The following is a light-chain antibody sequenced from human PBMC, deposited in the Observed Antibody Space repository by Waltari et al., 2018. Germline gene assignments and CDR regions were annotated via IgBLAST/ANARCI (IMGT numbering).Light chain of an antibody. CDR2: ENY. CDR3: ITKDSSLNAIV. J-gene: IGLJ2*01. Sequence: QSVLTQPPSVSAAPGEKVTISCSGSRSNIGGNYVSWFPQLPGTAPKLLIHENYKRPSGTPDRFAGSKSGTSGTLDITGLQTGDEADYYCITKDSSLNAIVFGGGTKLTVL. V-gene: IGLV1-51*02. CDR1: RSNIGGNY.